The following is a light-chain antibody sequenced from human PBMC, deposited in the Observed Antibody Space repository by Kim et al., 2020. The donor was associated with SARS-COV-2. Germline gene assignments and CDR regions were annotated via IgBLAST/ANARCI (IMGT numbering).Light chain of an antibody. CDR3: QQYGSSPWT. J-gene: IGKJ1*01. V-gene: IGKV3-20*01. Sequence: SPGESATLSCRASQSVSSSYLAWHQQKPGQAPRLLIYGPSSRATGIPDRFSGSGSGTDFTLTISRLEPEDFAVYYCQQYGSSPWTFGQGTKVDIK. CDR1: QSVSSSY. CDR2: GPS.